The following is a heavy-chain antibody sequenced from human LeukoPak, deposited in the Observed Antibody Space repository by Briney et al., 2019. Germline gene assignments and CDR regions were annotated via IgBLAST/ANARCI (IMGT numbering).Heavy chain of an antibody. CDR3: AREDSGHSSGWNYFDY. V-gene: IGHV4-4*07. D-gene: IGHD6-19*01. CDR2: IYTSGST. J-gene: IGHJ4*02. CDR1: GGSISSYY. Sequence: SETLSLTCSVSGGSISSYYWSWIRQPAGKGLEWIGRIYTSGSTNHNPSLKSRVTMSVDTSKNQFSLKLSSVTAADTAVYYCAREDSGHSSGWNYFDYWGQGTLVAVSS.